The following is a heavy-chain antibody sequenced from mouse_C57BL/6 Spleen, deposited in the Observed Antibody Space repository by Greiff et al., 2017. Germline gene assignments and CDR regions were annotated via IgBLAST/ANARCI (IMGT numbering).Heavy chain of an antibody. CDR1: GYTFTDYY. CDR2: INPNNGGT. V-gene: IGHV1-26*01. CDR3: ARGGYYYGSSSYYFDY. D-gene: IGHD1-1*01. Sequence: VQLKQSGPELVKPGASVKISCKASGYTFTDYYMNWVKQSHGKSLEWIGDINPNNGGTSYNQKFKGKATLTVDKSSSTAYMELRSLTSEDSAVYYCARGGYYYGSSSYYFDYWGQGTTLTVSS. J-gene: IGHJ2*01.